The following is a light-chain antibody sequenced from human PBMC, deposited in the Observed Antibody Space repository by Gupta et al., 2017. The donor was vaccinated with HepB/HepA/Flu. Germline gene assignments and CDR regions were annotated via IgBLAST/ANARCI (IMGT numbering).Light chain of an antibody. CDR2: WAS. CDR3: QQEVGPPLT. CDR1: QSLLYSANNKNY. J-gene: IGKJ3*01. Sequence: DIVMTQFPDSLAVSLGERATINCKSSQSLLYSANNKNYLAWYQQKGGQPPKLLIYWASTRESGVPDRFSGSGSGTEFTLTISSLQAEDVAVYFCQQEVGPPLTFGHGTKVEIK. V-gene: IGKV4-1*01.